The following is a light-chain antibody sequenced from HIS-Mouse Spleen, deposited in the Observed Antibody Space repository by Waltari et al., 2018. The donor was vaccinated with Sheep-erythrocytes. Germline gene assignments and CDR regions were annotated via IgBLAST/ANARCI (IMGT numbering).Light chain of an antibody. V-gene: IGLV2-11*01. CDR2: DVS. CDR1: SSYVGGYNY. CDR3: CSYAGSYNYV. Sequence: QSALTQPRSVSGSPGQSVTISCTGTSSYVGGYNYVSGYQQHPGKAPKLMIYDVSKRPSGVPDRFSGSKSGNTASLTISGLQAEDEADYYCCSYAGSYNYVFGTGTKVTVL. J-gene: IGLJ1*01.